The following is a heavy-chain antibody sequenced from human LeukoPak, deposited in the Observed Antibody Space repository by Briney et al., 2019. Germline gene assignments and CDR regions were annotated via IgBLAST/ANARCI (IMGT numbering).Heavy chain of an antibody. CDR1: GFTFSDYY. CDR3: AREGGNWGEGYFDY. J-gene: IGHJ4*02. V-gene: IGHV3-11*01. D-gene: IGHD7-27*01. Sequence: PGGSLRLSCAASGFTFSDYYMSWIRQVPGKGLEWVSYITSSGDTIYYADSVKGRFTISRDIPENSVYLQMNSLRAEDTAVHYCAREGGNWGEGYFDYWGQGTLVTVSS. CDR2: ITSSGDTI.